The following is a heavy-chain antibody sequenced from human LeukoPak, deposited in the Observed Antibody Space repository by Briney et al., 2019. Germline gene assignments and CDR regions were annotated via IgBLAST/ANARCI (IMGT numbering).Heavy chain of an antibody. CDR3: AFTPGTDAFDI. CDR2: IYYSGST. V-gene: IGHV4-39*01. Sequence: PSETLSLTCTVSGGSISGSSYYWGWIRQPPGKGLEWIGSIYYSGSTYYNPSLKSRVTISVDTSKNQFSLKLSSVTAADTAVYYCAFTPGTDAFDIWGQGTMVTVSS. D-gene: IGHD2-15*01. J-gene: IGHJ3*02. CDR1: GGSISGSSYY.